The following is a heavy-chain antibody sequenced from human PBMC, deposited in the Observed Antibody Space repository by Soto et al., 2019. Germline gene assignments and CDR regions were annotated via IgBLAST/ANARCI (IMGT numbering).Heavy chain of an antibody. J-gene: IGHJ4*02. Sequence: QVQLVQSGAAVKKPGASVKVSCKASGYRFTSYGISWVRQAPGQALEWMGWINTDNGDTRYAQKFQGRVSMTTDTSTSTAYRELGSMRSDDKAVYDCAGVRVTMIVVPFGVRGGEVILVGVSS. CDR3: AGVRVTMIVVPFGVR. V-gene: IGHV1-18*04. D-gene: IGHD3-22*01. CDR1: GYRFTSYG. CDR2: INTDNGDT.